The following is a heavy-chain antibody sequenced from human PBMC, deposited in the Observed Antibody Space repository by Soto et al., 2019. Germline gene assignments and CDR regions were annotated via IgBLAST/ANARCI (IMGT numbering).Heavy chain of an antibody. CDR3: ARGRGTVTDN. CDR1: GDSISSGGYY. Sequence: QVQLQESGPGLVKPSQTLSLTCTVSGDSISSGGYYWSWIRQHPGKGLEWIGYIYYSGSTFYNPSLKSRVIISVDTSKNQFSLKLSSVTAADTAFYYCARGRGTVTDNWGQGTLFTVSS. V-gene: IGHV4-31*03. CDR2: IYYSGST. D-gene: IGHD4-17*01. J-gene: IGHJ4*02.